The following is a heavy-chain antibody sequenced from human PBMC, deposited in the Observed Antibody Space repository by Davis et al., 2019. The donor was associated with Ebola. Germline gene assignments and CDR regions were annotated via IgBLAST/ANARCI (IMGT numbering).Heavy chain of an antibody. Sequence: SETLSLTCTVSGGSISSGDYYWSWIRQPPGKGLEWIGYIYYSGSTYYNPSLKSRVTISVDTSKNQFSLKLSSVTAADTAVYYCARLGSSGWYVYWGQGTLVTVSS. CDR2: IYYSGST. CDR3: ARLGSSGWYVY. J-gene: IGHJ4*02. V-gene: IGHV4-30-4*01. CDR1: GGSISSGDYY. D-gene: IGHD6-19*01.